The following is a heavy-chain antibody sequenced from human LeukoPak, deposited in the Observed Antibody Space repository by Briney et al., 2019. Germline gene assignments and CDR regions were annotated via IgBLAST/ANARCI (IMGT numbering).Heavy chain of an antibody. CDR1: GYTFTSYY. CDR3: ARDANKNEYFQH. J-gene: IGHJ1*01. D-gene: IGHD1/OR15-1a*01. V-gene: IGHV1-46*01. CDR2: INPSGGST. Sequence: VSVKVSCKASGYTFTSYYMHWVRQAPGQGLEWMGIINPSGGSTSYAQKFQGRVTMTRDTSTSTVYMELSSLRSEDTAVYYCARDANKNEYFQHWGQGTLVTVSS.